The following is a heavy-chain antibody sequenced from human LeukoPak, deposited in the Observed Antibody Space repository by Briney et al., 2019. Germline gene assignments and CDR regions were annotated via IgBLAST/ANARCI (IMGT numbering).Heavy chain of an antibody. D-gene: IGHD3-22*01. CDR2: IYYSGST. V-gene: IGHV4-30-4*01. Sequence: NSSETLSLTCTVSGGSISSYYWSWIRQPPGKGLEWIGYIYYSGSTYYNPSLKSRVTISVDTSKNQFSLKLSSVTAADTAVYYCARDCLDSGCYYYGMDVWGQGTTVTVSS. CDR3: ARDCLDSGCYYYGMDV. J-gene: IGHJ6*02. CDR1: GGSISSYY.